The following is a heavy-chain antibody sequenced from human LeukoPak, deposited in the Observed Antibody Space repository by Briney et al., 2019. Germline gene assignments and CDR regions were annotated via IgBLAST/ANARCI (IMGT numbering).Heavy chain of an antibody. CDR1: GFTFSSYW. D-gene: IGHD3-16*01. Sequence: GGSLRLSCAASGFTFSSYWMTWVRQAPGKRLEWVANIKEDGSQIRQVDSLKGRFTISRDNAKNSLYLQMNGPRAEDTAVYYCARDLGSSSDYWGQGILVTVSS. J-gene: IGHJ4*02. V-gene: IGHV3-7*03. CDR3: ARDLGSSSDY. CDR2: IKEDGSQI.